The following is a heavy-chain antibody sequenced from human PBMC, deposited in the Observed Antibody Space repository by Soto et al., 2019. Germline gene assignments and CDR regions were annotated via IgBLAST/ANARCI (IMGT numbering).Heavy chain of an antibody. CDR1: GYTFTGYY. CDR3: AREGTGSFPHWFEP. V-gene: IGHV1-2*04. J-gene: IGHJ5*02. CDR2: INPNSGGT. D-gene: IGHD1-1*01. Sequence: ASGQVGCKVAGYTFTGYYMHWVRQAPGQGLEWMGWINPNSGGTNYAQKFQGWVTMTRDTSISTAYMELSRLRSDDTAVYYCAREGTGSFPHWFEPWGQGTLVTVSS.